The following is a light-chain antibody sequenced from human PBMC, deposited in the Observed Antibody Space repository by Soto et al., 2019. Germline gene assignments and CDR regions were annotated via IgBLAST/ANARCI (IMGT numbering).Light chain of an antibody. CDR2: GTF. CDR3: QQYNNWPWT. Sequence: EIVLTQSPATLSLSPGERATLFCRASQSVSNNYLAWYQQKPGQAPRLLIHGTFTRATGIPARFSGSGSGTEFTLTISTLQSEDFAVYYCQQYNNWPWTFGQGTKVDI. J-gene: IGKJ1*01. V-gene: IGKV3-15*01. CDR1: QSVSNN.